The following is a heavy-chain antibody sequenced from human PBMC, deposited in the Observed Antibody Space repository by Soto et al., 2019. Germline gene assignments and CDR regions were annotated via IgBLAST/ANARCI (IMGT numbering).Heavy chain of an antibody. CDR3: AGDFRDSCCVPSCIYFDF. CDR2: ISANSGDT. CDR1: GYTFSSYG. J-gene: IGHJ4*02. D-gene: IGHD2-2*01. V-gene: IGHV1-18*01. Sequence: QVQLVQSGAEVKEPGASVRVSCKASGYTFSSYGFSWVRQAPGQGLEWVAWISANSGDTNSAQKFQGRVTLATDTCTSKAYRDLRCLTSDDTAISYCAGDFRDSCCVPSCIYFDFWGQGTLVTVSS.